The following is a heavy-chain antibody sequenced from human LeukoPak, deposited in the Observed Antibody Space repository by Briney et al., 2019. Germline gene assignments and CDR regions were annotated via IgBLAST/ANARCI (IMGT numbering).Heavy chain of an antibody. CDR3: ASWSGHSNDFWSGYLNY. Sequence: GASVKVSCKASGGTFSSYAISWVRQAPGQGLEWMGGIIPIFGTANYAQKFQGRVTITTDESTSTAYMELSSLRSEDTAVYYCASWSGHSNDFWSGYLNYWGQGTLVTVSS. V-gene: IGHV1-69*05. J-gene: IGHJ4*02. CDR1: GGTFSSYA. D-gene: IGHD3-3*01. CDR2: IIPIFGTA.